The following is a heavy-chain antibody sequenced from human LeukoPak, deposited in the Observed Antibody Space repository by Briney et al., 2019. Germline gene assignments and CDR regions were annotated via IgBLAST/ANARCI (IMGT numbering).Heavy chain of an antibody. V-gene: IGHV1-8*01. Sequence: SVKVSCKASGYTFTTYDINWVRQATGHGLEWMGWMNPNSGNTGYAQKFQGRVTMTRNTSASTAYMELSSLRSEDTAVYYCARGQYCTSFTCPYYFDYWGQGTLVTVSP. CDR1: GYTFTTYD. J-gene: IGHJ4*02. CDR2: MNPNSGNT. D-gene: IGHD2-8*01. CDR3: ARGQYCTSFTCPYYFDY.